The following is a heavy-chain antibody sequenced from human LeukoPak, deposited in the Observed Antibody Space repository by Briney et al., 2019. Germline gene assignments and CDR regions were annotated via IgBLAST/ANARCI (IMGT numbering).Heavy chain of an antibody. J-gene: IGHJ6*03. D-gene: IGHD3-9*01. CDR1: GVSISTSRYY. CDR3: ARDYRYYDILTGPNYYMDV. Sequence: PSETLSLTCTVSGVSISTSRYYWGWIRQPPGKGLEWIGNIYYTGPTYYNASLESRVTISLDTSKNQFSLKLSSVTAADTAVYYCARDYRYYDILTGPNYYMDVWGKGTTVTVSS. V-gene: IGHV4-39*07. CDR2: IYYTGPT.